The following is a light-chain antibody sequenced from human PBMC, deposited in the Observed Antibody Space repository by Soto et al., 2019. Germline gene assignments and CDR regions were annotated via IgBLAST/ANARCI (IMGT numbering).Light chain of an antibody. Sequence: EIVLTQSPGTLSFSPGERATLSCRASQSVSGSYLAWYQQKPGQAPRLLIYDASSGATGIPDRFSGSGSGTDFTLAISRLEPEDFAVYYCQQYGTSPYTFGQGTKLEIK. CDR3: QQYGTSPYT. J-gene: IGKJ2*01. V-gene: IGKV3-20*01. CDR2: DAS. CDR1: QSVSGSY.